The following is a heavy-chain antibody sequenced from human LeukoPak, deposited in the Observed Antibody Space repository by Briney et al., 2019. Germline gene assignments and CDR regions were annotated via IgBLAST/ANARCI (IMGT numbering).Heavy chain of an antibody. J-gene: IGHJ4*02. CDR1: GYTVTSYY. V-gene: IGHV1-46*01. Sequence: PGASVKVSCKASGYTVTSYYMHWVRQAPGQGLEWMGIINPNGGSTSYAQKFQGRVTMTRDTSTSTVYMELSSLRSEDTAVYYCARSRITMVRGVIRGSYFDYWGQGTLVTVSS. CDR3: ARSRITMVRGVIRGSYFDY. D-gene: IGHD3-10*01. CDR2: INPNGGST.